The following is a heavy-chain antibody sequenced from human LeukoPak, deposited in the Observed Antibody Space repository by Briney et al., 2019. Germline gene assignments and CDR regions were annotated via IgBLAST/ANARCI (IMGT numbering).Heavy chain of an antibody. J-gene: IGHJ5*02. V-gene: IGHV4-34*01. CDR1: GGSFSGYY. CDR2: INHSGST. D-gene: IGHD3-9*01. CDR3: AIRKYYDILTGYRKIPTSGFDP. Sequence: SETLSLTCAVYGGSFSGYYWSWIRQPPGKGLEWIGEINHSGSTNYNPSLKSRVTISVDTSKNQFSLKMKSVTAADTAVYYCAIRKYYDILTGYRKIPTSGFDPWGQGTLVTVSS.